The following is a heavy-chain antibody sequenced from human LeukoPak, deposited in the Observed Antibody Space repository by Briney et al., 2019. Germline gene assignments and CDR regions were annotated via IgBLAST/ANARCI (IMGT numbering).Heavy chain of an antibody. CDR1: GGSISSYY. CDR2: IYYSGST. CDR3: ARSCGYSYGYFDY. Sequence: SETLSLTCTVSGGSISSYYWSWIRQPPGKGLEWIGYIYYSGSTNYNPSLKSRVTISVDTSKNQFSLKLSSVTAADTAVYYCARSCGYSYGYFDYWGQGTLVTVSS. V-gene: IGHV4-59*12. J-gene: IGHJ4*02. D-gene: IGHD5-18*01.